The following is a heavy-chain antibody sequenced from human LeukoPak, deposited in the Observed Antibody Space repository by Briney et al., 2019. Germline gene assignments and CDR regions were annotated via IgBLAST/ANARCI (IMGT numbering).Heavy chain of an antibody. CDR1: GYTFTSNY. V-gene: IGHV1-3*01. Sequence: ASVKVSCKASGYTFTSNYIHWVRQAPGQRLEWMGWINAANGSTKYSQKFQGRVTITRDTSASRAYMELSSLRFEDTAVYYCAGTYHYDSSGYYPAFDYWGQGTLVTVSS. D-gene: IGHD3-22*01. CDR3: AGTYHYDSSGYYPAFDY. J-gene: IGHJ4*02. CDR2: INAANGST.